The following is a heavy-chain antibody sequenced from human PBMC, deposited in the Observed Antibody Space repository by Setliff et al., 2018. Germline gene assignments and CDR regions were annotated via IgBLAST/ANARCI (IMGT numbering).Heavy chain of an antibody. V-gene: IGHV3-23*01. CDR1: GFTFATYG. Sequence: PGGSLRLSCAASGFTFATYGMSWVRQAPGKGLEWVSGIRADASRTYYADSVKGRFTISTDKSKSTLYLQMSSLRAEDTAVYYCAKEYQSDSGWDFDYWGQGTLVTVSS. J-gene: IGHJ4*02. CDR3: AKEYQSDSGWDFDY. D-gene: IGHD6-19*01. CDR2: IRADASRT.